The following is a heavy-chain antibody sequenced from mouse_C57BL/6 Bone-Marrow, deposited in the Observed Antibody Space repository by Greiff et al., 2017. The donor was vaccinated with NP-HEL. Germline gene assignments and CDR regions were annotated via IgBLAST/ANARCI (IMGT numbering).Heavy chain of an antibody. J-gene: IGHJ2*01. D-gene: IGHD2-3*01. Sequence: QVQLQQPGAELVKPGASVKLSCKASGYTFTSYWMHWVKQRPGRGLEWLGRIDPNSGGTKYNEKFTSKATLTVDKPSSTAYMKLSSLTSEDSAVYYCARSHDGYYYFDYWGQGTTLTVSS. CDR2: IDPNSGGT. V-gene: IGHV1-72*01. CDR3: ARSHDGYYYFDY. CDR1: GYTFTSYW.